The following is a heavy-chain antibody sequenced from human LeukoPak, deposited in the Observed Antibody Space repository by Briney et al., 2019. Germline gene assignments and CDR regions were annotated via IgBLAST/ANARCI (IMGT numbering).Heavy chain of an antibody. CDR3: ARDSGELQYDYVWGGYRVGSRYSFDY. Sequence: ASVKVSCKASGYTFSSYGICWVRQAPRDGLEWVGWISAYTGNTNYAQKLQGRVTMTTDTPTSTAYMKLGCLRSDDTAVYYCARDSGELQYDYVWGGYRVGSRYSFDYWGQGTLVTVSS. V-gene: IGHV1-18*01. CDR1: GYTFSSYG. CDR2: ISAYTGNT. J-gene: IGHJ4*02. D-gene: IGHD3-16*02.